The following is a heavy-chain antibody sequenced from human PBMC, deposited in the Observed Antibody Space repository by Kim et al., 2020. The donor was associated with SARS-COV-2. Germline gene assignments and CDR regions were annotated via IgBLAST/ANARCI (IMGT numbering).Heavy chain of an antibody. CDR3: AREGPSIYYGSGSYYKGYFDY. Sequence: GGSLRLSCAASGFTFSSYSMNWVRQAPGKGLEWVSSISSSSSYIYYADSVKGRFTISRDNAKNSLYLQMNSLRAEDTAVYYCAREGPSIYYGSGSYYKGYFDYWGQGTLVTVSS. V-gene: IGHV3-21*01. CDR1: GFTFSSYS. CDR2: ISSSSSYI. D-gene: IGHD3-10*01. J-gene: IGHJ4*02.